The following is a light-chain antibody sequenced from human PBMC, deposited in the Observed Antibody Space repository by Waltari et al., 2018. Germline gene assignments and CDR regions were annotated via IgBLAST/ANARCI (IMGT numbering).Light chain of an antibody. CDR1: HGISHY. V-gene: IGKV1-16*02. Sequence: IQMTQSPSSLSASVGDRVTITFRASHGISHYLAWFQQRPGKAPRSLIYAASNLQSGVPSKFSGSGSGTDFTLTISSLQPDDVATYYCQQYSGYSGIFGGGTKVEIK. J-gene: IGKJ4*01. CDR2: AAS. CDR3: QQYSGYSGI.